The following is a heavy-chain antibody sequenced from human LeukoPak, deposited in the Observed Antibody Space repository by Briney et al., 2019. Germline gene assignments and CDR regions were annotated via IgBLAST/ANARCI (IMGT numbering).Heavy chain of an antibody. D-gene: IGHD6-13*01. Sequence: PSETLSLTCTVPGGSISSHYWSWIRQPPGKGLEWIGYIYYSGSTNYNPSLKSRVTISVDTSKNQFSLKLSSVSAADTAVYYCAREYSSSWYPRHWFDPWGQGTLVTVSS. V-gene: IGHV4-59*11. CDR2: IYYSGST. J-gene: IGHJ5*02. CDR1: GGSISSHY. CDR3: AREYSSSWYPRHWFDP.